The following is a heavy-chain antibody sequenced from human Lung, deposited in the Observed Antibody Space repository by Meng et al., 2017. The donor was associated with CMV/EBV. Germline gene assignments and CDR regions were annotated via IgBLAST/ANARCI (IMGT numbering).Heavy chain of an antibody. CDR2: IIPVVGTV. J-gene: IGHJ6*02. V-gene: IGHV1-69*06. Sequence: SSATVSCKASGGTFSNHAITWVRQAPGQGLEWMGGIIPVVGTVHHVQRFQGRVTITADKFTSTVYMELSSLKSEDTAIYYCAKDSRSSSWYLLAAYYYGSDVWGQGXTVTVSS. D-gene: IGHD6-13*01. CDR3: AKDSRSSSWYLLAAYYYGSDV. CDR1: GGTFSNHA.